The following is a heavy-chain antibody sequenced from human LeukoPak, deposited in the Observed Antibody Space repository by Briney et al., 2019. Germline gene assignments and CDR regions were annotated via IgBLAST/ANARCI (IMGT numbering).Heavy chain of an antibody. CDR2: INHSGST. CDR3: ARYYYYDSSGYYLNWFDP. Sequence: SETLSLTCAVYGGSFSGYYWSWIRQPPGKGLEWIGEINHSGSTNYNPSLKSRVTISVDTSKNQFSLKLSSVTAADTAVYYCARYYYYDSSGYYLNWFDPWGQGTLVTVSS. CDR1: GGSFSGYY. D-gene: IGHD3-22*01. J-gene: IGHJ5*02. V-gene: IGHV4-34*01.